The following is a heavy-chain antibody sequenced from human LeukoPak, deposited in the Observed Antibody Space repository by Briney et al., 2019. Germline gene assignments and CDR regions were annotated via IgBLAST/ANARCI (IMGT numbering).Heavy chain of an antibody. V-gene: IGHV3-23*01. CDR3: AKETGTYSSGCCPPDY. CDR1: GFTFSSYA. D-gene: IGHD6-19*01. J-gene: IGHJ4*02. Sequence: GGSLRLSCAASGFTFSSYAMSWVRQAPGKGLEWVSAISGSGGSTYYADSVKGRFTISRDNSKNTLYLQMNSLRAEDTAVYYCAKETGTYSSGCCPPDYWGQGTLVTVSS. CDR2: ISGSGGST.